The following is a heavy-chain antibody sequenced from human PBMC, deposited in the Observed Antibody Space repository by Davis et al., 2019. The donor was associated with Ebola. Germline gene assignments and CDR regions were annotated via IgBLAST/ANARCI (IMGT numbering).Heavy chain of an antibody. CDR2: IYNSGGT. CDR3: ARAVGAITSWFDP. Sequence: MPSETLSLTCTVSGGSISSSTYYWGWIRQPPGKGLEWIGSIYNSGGTYYNPSLRSRVTISVDTSKNQFSLKLSSVTAADTAVYYCARAVGAITSWFDPWGQGTLVTVSS. CDR1: GGSISSSTYY. D-gene: IGHD1-26*01. J-gene: IGHJ5*02. V-gene: IGHV4-39*01.